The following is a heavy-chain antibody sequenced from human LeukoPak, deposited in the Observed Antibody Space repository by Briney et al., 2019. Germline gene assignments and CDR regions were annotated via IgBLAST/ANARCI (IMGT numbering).Heavy chain of an antibody. Sequence: GGSLRLSCAASGFTFSSYAMSWVRQAPGKGLEWVSAISGSGGSTYYADSVKGRFTISRDNSKNTLYLQMNSLRAEDTAVYYCAKDPDDYGDYSAEYFQHWGQGTLVTVSS. J-gene: IGHJ1*01. CDR1: GFTFSSYA. CDR2: ISGSGGST. V-gene: IGHV3-23*01. CDR3: AKDPDDYGDYSAEYFQH. D-gene: IGHD4-17*01.